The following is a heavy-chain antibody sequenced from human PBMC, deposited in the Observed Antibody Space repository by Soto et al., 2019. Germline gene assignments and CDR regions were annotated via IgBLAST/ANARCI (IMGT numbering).Heavy chain of an antibody. V-gene: IGHV1-18*01. D-gene: IGHD3-16*01. Sequence: QVQLVQSGAEVKKPGASVKVSCKASGYTFTSYDISWVRQAPGQGLAWMGWFSTYNGNTNNAQKLQGRGTTSTDTTTRTAYMELRRLRSNDTDVYYCARGMGQPLDYWGQGTLVTVSS. CDR3: ARGMGQPLDY. J-gene: IGHJ4*02. CDR1: GYTFTSYD. CDR2: FSTYNGNT.